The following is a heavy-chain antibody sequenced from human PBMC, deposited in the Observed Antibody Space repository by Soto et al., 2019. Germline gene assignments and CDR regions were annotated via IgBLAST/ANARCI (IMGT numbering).Heavy chain of an antibody. CDR2: VNPNNGDT. Sequence: QVQLVQSGAELKQPGASVKVSCKSSGYTFSNYDMNWVRQATGQGPEWIGWVNPNNGDTGYAQKCQGRVTLTTDIATTTAYMELTSLLSEDTAIYYCEKVSRKGSAIDFDYWGQGTLITVSS. J-gene: IGHJ4*02. CDR1: GYTFSNYD. D-gene: IGHD3-10*01. CDR3: EKVSRKGSAIDFDY. V-gene: IGHV1-8*01.